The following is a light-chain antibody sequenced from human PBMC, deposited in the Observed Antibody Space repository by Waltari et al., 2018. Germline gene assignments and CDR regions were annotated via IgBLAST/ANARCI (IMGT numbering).Light chain of an antibody. CDR1: QSISSW. J-gene: IGKJ3*01. V-gene: IGKV1-5*03. CDR2: KAS. Sequence: DIQMTQSPSTLSASVGDSVTITCRASQSISSWLAWYQQKPGKAPKLLIYKASSLESGVPSRFSGSGSGTEFTLTISSLQPDDFATYYCQQYNSYPGTFGPGTKVDIK. CDR3: QQYNSYPGT.